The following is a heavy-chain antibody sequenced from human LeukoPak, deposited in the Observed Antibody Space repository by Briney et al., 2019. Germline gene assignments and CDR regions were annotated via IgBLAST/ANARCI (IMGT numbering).Heavy chain of an antibody. J-gene: IGHJ6*03. D-gene: IGHD3-10*01. CDR1: GFTFINYA. CDR2: ISGSGGGT. Sequence: HPGGSLRLSCAASGFTFINYALIWVRQAPGKGLEWVSAISGSGGGTYYADSVKGRFTISRDNAKNSLYLQMNSLRAEDTAVYYCARDSGGAMDVWGKGTTVTISS. CDR3: ARDSGGAMDV. V-gene: IGHV3-23*01.